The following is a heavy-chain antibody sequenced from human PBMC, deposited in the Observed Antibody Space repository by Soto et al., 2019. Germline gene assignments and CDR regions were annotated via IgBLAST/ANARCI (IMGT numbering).Heavy chain of an antibody. Sequence: SGPTLVNPTQTLTLTCTFSGFSLSTSGVGVGWIRQPPGKALEWLALICWDDDQRYSPFLEGRLTITKDTSKNQVVLTMTNMDPVDTATYYCAHSHITIFGVVITNWFDPWGQGTLVTVSS. D-gene: IGHD3-3*01. CDR3: AHSHITIFGVVITNWFDP. CDR2: ICWDDDQ. J-gene: IGHJ5*02. CDR1: GFSLSTSGVG. V-gene: IGHV2-5*02.